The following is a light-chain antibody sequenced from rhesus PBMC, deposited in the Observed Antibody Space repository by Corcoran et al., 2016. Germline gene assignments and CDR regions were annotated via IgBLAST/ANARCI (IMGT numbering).Light chain of an antibody. CDR1: QSVSSS. J-gene: IGKJ4*01. V-gene: IGKV3-17*01. Sequence: EIVLTQSPATLSLSPGERATLSCRASQSVSSSLAWYQQKPGQAPRLLIYDASSRATGIPDMFSGRGSGKDFTLTISSLEPEDVGVYYCQQYSNWPHLTFGGGTKVELK. CDR3: QQYSNWPHLT. CDR2: DAS.